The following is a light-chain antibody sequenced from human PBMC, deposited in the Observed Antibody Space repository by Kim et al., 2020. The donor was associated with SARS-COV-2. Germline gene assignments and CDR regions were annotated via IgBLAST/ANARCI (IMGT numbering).Light chain of an antibody. J-gene: IGLJ2*01. V-gene: IGLV3-1*01. CDR3: QAWDRRTVI. CDR1: ELGDKY. CDR2: EGT. Sequence: SYELTQPPPVSVFPGQTATIACSGDELGDKYACWYQQKPGQSPVLVIYEGTERPSGIPERFSGSKSGTTATLTISGTQTLDEADYYCQAWDRRTVIFGGGTQLTVL.